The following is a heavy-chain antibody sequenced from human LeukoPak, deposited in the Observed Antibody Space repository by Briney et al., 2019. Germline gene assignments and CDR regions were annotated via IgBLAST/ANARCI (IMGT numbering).Heavy chain of an antibody. Sequence: PSETLSLTCAVYGGSFSGYYWSWIRQPPGKGLEWIGEINHSGSTNYNPSLKSRVTISVDTSKNQFSLKLSSVTAADTAVYYCARGDILTGYPQNNWFDPWGQGTLVTVSS. D-gene: IGHD3-9*01. J-gene: IGHJ5*02. CDR3: ARGDILTGYPQNNWFDP. CDR2: INHSGST. V-gene: IGHV4-34*01. CDR1: GGSFSGYY.